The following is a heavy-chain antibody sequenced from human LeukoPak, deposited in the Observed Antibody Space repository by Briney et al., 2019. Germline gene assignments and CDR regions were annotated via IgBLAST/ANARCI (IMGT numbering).Heavy chain of an antibody. D-gene: IGHD3-16*01. CDR3: AKVPHSWGLFDS. CDR2: IRDDGSTR. J-gene: IGHJ4*02. Sequence: GGSLRLSCAASGFTLSRSGLHWVRQAPGKGLEWVTFIRDDGSTRYYAESVKGRFTVSRDNSKNTLYLQMDSLRIEDTAVYYCAKVPHSWGLFDSWGQGTLVTVSS. CDR1: GFTLSRSG. V-gene: IGHV3-30*02.